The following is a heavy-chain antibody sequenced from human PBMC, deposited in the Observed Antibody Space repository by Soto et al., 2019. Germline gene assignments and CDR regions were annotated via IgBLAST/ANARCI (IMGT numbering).Heavy chain of an antibody. CDR1: GGSISSYY. CDR2: IYYSGST. V-gene: IGHV4-59*01. CDR3: ARGARVDWEFDC. D-gene: IGHD3-9*01. J-gene: IGHJ4*02. Sequence: SETLSLTCTVSGGSISSYYWSWIRKPPGKGLDWIGYIYYSGSTNYNPSLKSRVTISVDTSKNQFSLKLSSVTAADTAVYFYARGARVDWEFDCWGQGTLVTVS.